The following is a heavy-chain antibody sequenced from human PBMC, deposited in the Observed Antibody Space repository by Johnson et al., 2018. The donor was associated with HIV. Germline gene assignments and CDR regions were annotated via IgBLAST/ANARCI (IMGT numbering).Heavy chain of an antibody. D-gene: IGHD1-7*01. V-gene: IGHV3-20*04. CDR3: ARGPHHSAGTTLRGAFDI. CDR2: INWNGGST. J-gene: IGHJ3*02. Sequence: EVQLVESGGGVVRPGGSLRLSCVVSGFTFEDYGMSWVRQAPGKGLEWVSAINWNGGSTGYGDSVKGRFTISRDNAKNSLYLQMNSLRAEETALYYCARGPHHSAGTTLRGAFDIWGQGTMVTVSS. CDR1: GFTFEDYG.